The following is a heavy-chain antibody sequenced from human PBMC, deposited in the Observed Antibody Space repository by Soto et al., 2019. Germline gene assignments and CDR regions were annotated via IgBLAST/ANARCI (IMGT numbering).Heavy chain of an antibody. D-gene: IGHD2-15*01. CDR3: AKAAATYYCSGGYCYNYYFDS. CDR2: ISYDGSNK. Sequence: QVQLVESGGGVIQPGRSLRLSCAASGFTFSNYDMHWVRQAPGKGLEWVAVISYDGSNKYYADSVRGRFTISRDNSKNTLYLQMNILRADDTAVYYCAKAAATYYCSGGYCYNYYFDSWGQGTLVTVSS. J-gene: IGHJ4*02. CDR1: GFTFSNYD. V-gene: IGHV3-30*18.